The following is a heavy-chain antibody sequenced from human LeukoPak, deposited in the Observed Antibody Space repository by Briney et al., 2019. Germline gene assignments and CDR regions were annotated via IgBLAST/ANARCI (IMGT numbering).Heavy chain of an antibody. D-gene: IGHD2-15*01. V-gene: IGHV3-21*01. CDR2: ISSSSSYI. CDR3: ANYCSGGSCNGGY. CDR1: GFTFSSYS. Sequence: GGSLRLSCAASGFTFSSYSMNWVRQAPGKGLEWVSSISSSSSYIYYADSVKGRFTISRDNAKNSLYLQMNSLRAEDTVVYYCANYCSGGSCNGGYWGQGTLVTVSS. J-gene: IGHJ4*02.